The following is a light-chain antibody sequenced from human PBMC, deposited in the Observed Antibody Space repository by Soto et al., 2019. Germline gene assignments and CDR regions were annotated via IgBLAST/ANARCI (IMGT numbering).Light chain of an antibody. J-gene: IGKJ1*01. CDR2: KAS. Sequence: DIQMTQSPSTLSGSVGDRVTITCRARHTISSWLAWYQQKPGKAPKLLIYKASTLKSGVPSRFSGSGSGTEFTLTISSLQPDDFATYYCQHYNSYSEAFGQGTKVDI. CDR1: HTISSW. CDR3: QHYNSYSEA. V-gene: IGKV1-5*03.